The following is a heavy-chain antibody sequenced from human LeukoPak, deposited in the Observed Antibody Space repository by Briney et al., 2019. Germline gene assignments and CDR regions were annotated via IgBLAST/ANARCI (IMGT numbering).Heavy chain of an antibody. J-gene: IGHJ4*02. D-gene: IGHD7-27*01. CDR2: I. CDR1: GFTFSSYE. Sequence: GGSLRLSCAASGFTFSSYEMNWVRQAPGKGLEWVANIDSVKGRSTISRDNAKNSLYLQMNSLRAEDTAVYYCARDLNWETYWGQGTLVSVSS. V-gene: IGHV3-48*03. CDR3: ARDLNWETY.